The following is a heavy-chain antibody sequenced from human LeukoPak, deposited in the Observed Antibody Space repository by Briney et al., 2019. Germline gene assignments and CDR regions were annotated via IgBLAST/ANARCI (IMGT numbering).Heavy chain of an antibody. D-gene: IGHD6-13*01. Sequence: GESLRISCKGSGYSFTSYWISWVRQMPGQALEWMGRIDPRDSYTNYSPSFQGHVTISADKSISTAYLQWSSLKASDTAMYYCAREPAGIAGTGYYYGMDVWGKGTTVTVSS. V-gene: IGHV5-10-1*01. CDR3: AREPAGIAGTGYYYGMDV. CDR1: GYSFTSYW. J-gene: IGHJ6*04. CDR2: IDPRDSYT.